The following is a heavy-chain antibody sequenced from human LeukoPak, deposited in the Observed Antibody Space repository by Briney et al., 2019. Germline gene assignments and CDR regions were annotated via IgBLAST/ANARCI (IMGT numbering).Heavy chain of an antibody. D-gene: IGHD3-10*01. J-gene: IGHJ4*02. CDR1: GGSISSNC. Sequence: SETLSLTCTVSGGSISSNCWSWIRQPPGKGLEWIGCIYASGTTNYNPSLNGRLTISVDTSNSQFSLTVRSVTAADTAVYYCGGRGFWGQGTLVTVSS. V-gene: IGHV4-4*09. CDR2: IYASGTT. CDR3: GGRGF.